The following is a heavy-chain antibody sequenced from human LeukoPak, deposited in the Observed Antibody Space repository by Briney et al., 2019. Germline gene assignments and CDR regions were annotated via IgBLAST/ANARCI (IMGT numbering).Heavy chain of an antibody. CDR2: IYHSGST. V-gene: IGHV4-30-2*01. CDR1: GGSISSGGYY. Sequence: SSETLSLTCTVFGGSISSGGYYWSWIRQPPGKGLEWIGYIYHSGSTYYNPSLKSRVTISVDTSKNQFSLKLSSVTAADTAVYYCAKVPGIAAVPYYFDYWGQGTLVTVSS. D-gene: IGHD6-13*01. CDR3: AKVPGIAAVPYYFDY. J-gene: IGHJ4*02.